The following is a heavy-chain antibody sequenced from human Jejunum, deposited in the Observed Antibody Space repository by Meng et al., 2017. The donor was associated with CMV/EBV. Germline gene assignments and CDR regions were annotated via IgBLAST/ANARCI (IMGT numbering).Heavy chain of an antibody. CDR3: AKDDCSGGTCYGLDN. Sequence: DMAWVRQAPGKGLEWVSSIRFNADKTYYGDSVKGRYADSVRGRFTISRDNSKSTLYLQMDSLRSEDTAIYYCAKDDCSGGTCYGLDNWGQGTLVTVSS. J-gene: IGHJ4*02. D-gene: IGHD2-15*01. CDR2: IRFNADKT. V-gene: IGHV3-23*01. CDR1: D.